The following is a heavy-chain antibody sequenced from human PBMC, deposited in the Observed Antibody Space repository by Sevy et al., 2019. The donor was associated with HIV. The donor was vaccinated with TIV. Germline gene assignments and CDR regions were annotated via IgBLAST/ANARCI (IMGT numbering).Heavy chain of an antibody. CDR3: VRDAGYSVGWYPSNY. J-gene: IGHJ4*02. V-gene: IGHV3-30-3*01. D-gene: IGHD6-19*01. Sequence: GGSLRLSCAASGFTFSAHAMHWVRQAPGKGLEWVALISYDGNSQYYADSVKRRFTISRAISKNTLYLQMNSLGAEDTAVYSCVRDAGYSVGWYPSNYWGQGTLVTVSS. CDR1: GFTFSAHA. CDR2: ISYDGNSQ.